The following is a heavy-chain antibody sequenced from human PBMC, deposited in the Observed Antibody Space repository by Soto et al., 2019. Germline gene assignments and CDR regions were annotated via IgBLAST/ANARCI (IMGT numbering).Heavy chain of an antibody. Sequence: GGSLRLSCAASGFTFSSYAISWVRQAPGKGLEWVSAISGSGGSTYYADSVKGRFTISRDNSKNTLNLQMNSLRAEDTAVYYCAKRIYYYYGMDVWGQGTTVTVSS. J-gene: IGHJ6*02. CDR2: ISGSGGST. CDR3: AKRIYYYYGMDV. CDR1: GFTFSSYA. V-gene: IGHV3-23*01.